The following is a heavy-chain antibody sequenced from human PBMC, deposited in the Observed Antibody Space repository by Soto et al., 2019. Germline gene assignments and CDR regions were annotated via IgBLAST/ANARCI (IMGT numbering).Heavy chain of an antibody. CDR3: ARGYSTSPNWFDP. CDR1: GFIFSNYW. J-gene: IGHJ5*02. Sequence: EVQLVESGGGLVQPGGSLRLSCAASGFIFSNYWMNWVRQAPGKGREWVANIKVDGSAKYYVDSVKGRFTISRDNAKNSLYLQMNSLRAEDTAVYYCARGYSTSPNWFDPWGRGTLVTVSS. D-gene: IGHD6-6*01. V-gene: IGHV3-7*03. CDR2: IKVDGSAK.